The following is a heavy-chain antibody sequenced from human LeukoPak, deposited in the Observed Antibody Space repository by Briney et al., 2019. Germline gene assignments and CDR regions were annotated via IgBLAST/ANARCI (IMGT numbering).Heavy chain of an antibody. V-gene: IGHV3-30*04. CDR1: GFTFSSYA. D-gene: IGHD6-13*01. CDR3: AREVAAADLDY. J-gene: IGHJ4*02. Sequence: GRSLRLSCAASGFTFSSYAMHWVRQAPGKGLEWVAVISYDGSNKYYADSVKGRFTISRDNSKNTLYLQMNSLRAEDTAVYYCAREVAAADLDYWGQGTLVTVSS. CDR2: ISYDGSNK.